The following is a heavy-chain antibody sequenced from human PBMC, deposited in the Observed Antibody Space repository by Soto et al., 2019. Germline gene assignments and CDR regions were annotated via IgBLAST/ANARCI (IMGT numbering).Heavy chain of an antibody. CDR1: GGSISSRSYY. J-gene: IGHJ4*02. D-gene: IGHD3-10*01. CDR3: AGAKGSGNKEKPYYFDY. Sequence: SETLSLTCTVSGGSISSRSYYWGWIRQSPGKHLEWIGNSYYSGSTYYNPSLKSRVTISVDTSKNQFSLKLSSVTAADTAVYYCAGAKGSGNKEKPYYFDYWGQGTLVTVSS. CDR2: SYYSGST. V-gene: IGHV4-30-4*01.